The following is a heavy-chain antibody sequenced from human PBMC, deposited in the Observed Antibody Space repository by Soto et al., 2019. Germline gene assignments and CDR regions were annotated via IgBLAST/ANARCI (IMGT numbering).Heavy chain of an antibody. D-gene: IGHD4-17*01. J-gene: IGHJ6*02. CDR3: ARAWATVTTFHYGMDV. V-gene: IGHV1-69*13. Sequence: SVKVSCKASGGTFSSYAISWVRQAPGQGLEWMGGIIPIFGTANYAQKFQGRVTITADESTSTAYMELSSLRSEDTAVYYCARAWATVTTFHYGMDVWGQGTTVTVSS. CDR1: GGTFSSYA. CDR2: IIPIFGTA.